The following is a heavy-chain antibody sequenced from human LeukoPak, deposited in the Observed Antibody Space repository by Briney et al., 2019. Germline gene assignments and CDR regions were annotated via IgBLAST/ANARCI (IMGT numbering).Heavy chain of an antibody. D-gene: IGHD1-26*01. CDR2: ISSSSSTI. CDR3: ARSGSYAGFDY. J-gene: IGHJ4*02. CDR1: GFTFSSYS. V-gene: IGHV3-48*01. Sequence: GGSLRLSCAASGFTFSSYSMNWVRQAPGKGLEWVSYISSSSSTIYYADSVKGRFTISRDNAKNSLYLQMNSVRAEDTAVYYCARSGSYAGFDYWGQGTLVTVSS.